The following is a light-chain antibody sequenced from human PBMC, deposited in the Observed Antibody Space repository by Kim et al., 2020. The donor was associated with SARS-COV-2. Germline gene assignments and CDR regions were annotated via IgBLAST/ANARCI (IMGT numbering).Light chain of an antibody. Sequence: SSELTQDPAVSVALGQTVRITCQGDSLRSYYASWXQQKPGQAPVLVIYGKNNRPSGIPDRFSGSSSGNTASLTITGAQAEDEADYYLNSRDSSGNHPFGG. CDR1: SLRSYY. J-gene: IGLJ2*01. CDR3: NSRDSSGNHP. V-gene: IGLV3-19*01. CDR2: GKN.